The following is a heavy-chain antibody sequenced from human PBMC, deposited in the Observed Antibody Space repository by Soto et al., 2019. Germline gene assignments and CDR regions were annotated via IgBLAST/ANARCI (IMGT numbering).Heavy chain of an antibody. D-gene: IGHD3-3*01. CDR2: ISSGGST. Sequence: EVQLVESGGGLVQPGGSLRLSCAASGFTVSSFYMTWVRQAPGKGLQWVAVISSGGSTYYADSVKGRVTISRDNSKNTLYLEMNSLRAEDTAVYCCARDTFGGAYDFLHGGQGTLVTVSS. V-gene: IGHV3-66*01. CDR1: GFTVSSFY. J-gene: IGHJ4*02. CDR3: ARDTFGGAYDFLH.